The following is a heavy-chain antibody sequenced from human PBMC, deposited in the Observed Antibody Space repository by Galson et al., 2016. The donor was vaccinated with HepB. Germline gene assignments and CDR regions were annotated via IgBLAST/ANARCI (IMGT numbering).Heavy chain of an antibody. CDR3: AIAMRYYDSSGYPSVGMDV. D-gene: IGHD3-22*01. CDR1: GYTFRNYA. V-gene: IGHV1-3*01. Sequence: SVKVSCKASGYTFRNYAMHWVRQAPGQRLEWMAWINAGNGKTKSSERFQGRVTITRDTSASTAYMELISLRSEDTAVYYCAIAMRYYDSSGYPSVGMDVWGQGTTVTVSS. J-gene: IGHJ6*02. CDR2: INAGNGKT.